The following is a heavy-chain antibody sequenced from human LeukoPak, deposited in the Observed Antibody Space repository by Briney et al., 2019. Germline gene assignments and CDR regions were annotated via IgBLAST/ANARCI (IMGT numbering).Heavy chain of an antibody. J-gene: IGHJ6*03. V-gene: IGHV3-23*01. CDR2: IGGSGDNT. CDR1: GLTFRIFA. D-gene: IGHD3-10*01. CDR3: ARYGSGSYYYYYMDV. Sequence: PGGSLRLSCAASGLTFRIFAMSWVRQAPGKGLEWVSRIGGSGDNTHYADSVKGRFTISRDNAKNSLYLQMNSLRAEDTALYHCARYGSGSYYYYYMDVWGKGTTVTVSS.